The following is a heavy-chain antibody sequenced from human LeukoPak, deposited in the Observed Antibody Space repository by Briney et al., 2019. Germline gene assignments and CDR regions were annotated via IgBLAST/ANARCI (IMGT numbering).Heavy chain of an antibody. Sequence: PGGSLRLSCAASGFTFSSYWMHWVRQAPGKGLVWVSRINSDGSSTSYADSVKGRFTISRDNAKNTLYLQMNSLRAEDTAVYYCARGQWLAKYYYYMDVWGKGTTVTVSS. V-gene: IGHV3-74*01. CDR1: GFTFSSYW. D-gene: IGHD6-19*01. CDR3: ARGQWLAKYYYYMDV. CDR2: INSDGSST. J-gene: IGHJ6*03.